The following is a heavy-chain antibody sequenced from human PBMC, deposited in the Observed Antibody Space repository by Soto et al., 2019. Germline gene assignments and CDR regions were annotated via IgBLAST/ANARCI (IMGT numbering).Heavy chain of an antibody. CDR3: ARDLASVPRAFDY. D-gene: IGHD6-13*01. V-gene: IGHV4-59*01. CDR2: VYYTGTT. CDR1: GGSISSYF. Sequence: QVQLQESGPGLLKPSETLSLTCTVSGGSISSYFYIWVRQPPGKGLEWIGSVYYTGTTDYNPSLKSRVTISVDTSKPHFSLNLRSVTAADTAVYYCARDLASVPRAFDYWGRGTLVTVSS. J-gene: IGHJ4*02.